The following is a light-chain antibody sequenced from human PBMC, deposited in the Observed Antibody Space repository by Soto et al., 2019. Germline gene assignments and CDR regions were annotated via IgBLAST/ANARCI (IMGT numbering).Light chain of an antibody. CDR1: QSVSSSY. V-gene: IGKV3-20*01. Sequence: EIVLTQSPGTLSLSPGERATLSCRASQSVSSSYLAWYQQKPGQAPRLLIYGASSGATGIPDRFSGSGSGTDFTLTISRLEPEEFAVYYCQQYGSSQWTFGQGTKVEIK. CDR2: GAS. J-gene: IGKJ1*01. CDR3: QQYGSSQWT.